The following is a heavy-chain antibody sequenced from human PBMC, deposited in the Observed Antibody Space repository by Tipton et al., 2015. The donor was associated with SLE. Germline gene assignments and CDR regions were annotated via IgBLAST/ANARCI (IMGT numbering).Heavy chain of an antibody. CDR3: ARGALNGMATIRGAFDN. V-gene: IGHV4-61*08. Sequence: TLSLTCTVSGGSISSGGYYWSWIRQHPGKGLEWIGYIYYSGSTNYNPSLKSRVTLSVETSKNQFSLKLCSVTAADTAEYYCARGALNGMATIRGAFDNWGQGTMVTVSS. CDR2: IYYSGST. D-gene: IGHD5-24*01. J-gene: IGHJ3*02. CDR1: GGSISSGGYY.